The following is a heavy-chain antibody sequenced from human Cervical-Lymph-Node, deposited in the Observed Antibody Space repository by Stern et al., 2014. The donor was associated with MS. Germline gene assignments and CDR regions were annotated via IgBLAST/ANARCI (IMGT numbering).Heavy chain of an antibody. CDR1: GYRFSTFY. CDR3: ARIYCSGDECYHSFDT. Sequence: QVQLVQSGAEVKKPGASVKVSCKASGYRFSTFYLHWLRQAPGQGLHWIGRIDPGSGDHNSSQTFQSSLTMTRDRSITTAYLELSGLRSDDTAVYYCARIYCSGDECYHSFDTWGQGTLVTVSS. J-gene: IGHJ4*02. V-gene: IGHV1-2*06. CDR2: IDPGSGDH. D-gene: IGHD3-16*02.